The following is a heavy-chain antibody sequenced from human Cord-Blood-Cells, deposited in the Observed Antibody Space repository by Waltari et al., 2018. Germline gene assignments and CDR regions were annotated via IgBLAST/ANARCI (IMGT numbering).Heavy chain of an antibody. J-gene: IGHJ3*02. CDR3: ARVTEDWGRILNGFDI. V-gene: IGHV1-69*01. D-gene: IGHD7-27*01. Sequence: QVQLVQSGAEVKKPGSSVKVSCKASGGTFSSYAISWVRQAPGQGLEWMGGIIPIFGTANYAQEFQGRVTITADESTSTAYMELSSLRSEDTAVYYCARVTEDWGRILNGFDIWGQGTMVTVSS. CDR2: IIPIFGTA. CDR1: GGTFSSYA.